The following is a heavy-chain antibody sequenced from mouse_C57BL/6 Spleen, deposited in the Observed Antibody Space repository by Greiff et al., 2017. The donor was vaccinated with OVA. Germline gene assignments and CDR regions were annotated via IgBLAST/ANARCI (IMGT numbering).Heavy chain of an antibody. Sequence: EVKLMESGGGLVKPGGSLKLSCAASGFTFSSYAMSWVRQTPEKRLEWVATISDGGSYTYYPDNVKGRFTISRDNAKNNLYLQMSHLKSEDTAMYYCAREREVVWFAYWGQGTLVTVSA. D-gene: IGHD1-3*01. CDR3: AREREVVWFAY. V-gene: IGHV5-4*01. CDR2: ISDGGSYT. J-gene: IGHJ3*01. CDR1: GFTFSSYA.